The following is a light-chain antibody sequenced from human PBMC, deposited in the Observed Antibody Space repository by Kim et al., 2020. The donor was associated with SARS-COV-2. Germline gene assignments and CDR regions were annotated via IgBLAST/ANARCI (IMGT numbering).Light chain of an antibody. CDR1: QEISNY. CDR2: GAS. J-gene: IGKJ4*01. Sequence: ASVGDRVTISSQASQEISNYLNWYQQKPGKAPILLIYGASSLEPGVPSRFSGRGSGTEFTFTISSLQPEDLATYYCQQYYNLPLTFGGGTKVDIK. CDR3: QQYYNLPLT. V-gene: IGKV1-33*01.